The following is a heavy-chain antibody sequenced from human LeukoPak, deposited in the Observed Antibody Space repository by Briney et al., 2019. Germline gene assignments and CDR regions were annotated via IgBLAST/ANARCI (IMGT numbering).Heavy chain of an antibody. Sequence: SETLSLTCAVYGGSFSGYYWSWIRQPPGKGLEWIGYIYYSGSTYYNPSLKSRVTISVDTSKNQFSLKLSSVTAADTAVYYCARTEWLPGFDYWGQGTLVTVSS. V-gene: IGHV4-59*12. D-gene: IGHD3-3*01. CDR3: ARTEWLPGFDY. CDR2: IYYSGST. J-gene: IGHJ4*02. CDR1: GGSFSGYY.